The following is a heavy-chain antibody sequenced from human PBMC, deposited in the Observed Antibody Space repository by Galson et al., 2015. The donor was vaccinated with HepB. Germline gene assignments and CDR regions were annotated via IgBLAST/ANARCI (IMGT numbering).Heavy chain of an antibody. CDR2: ISSTSNYI. Sequence: SMRPSCAASGFSFSTFTMNWVHQAPGQGLERVSSISSTSNYIYYANSVKGRFAISRDNAMNSTFLRMNSLRADDTAIYYCGRGRYHYYAHAYIDYWGQGTLVTFSS. CDR3: GRGRYHYYAHAYIDY. J-gene: IGHJ4*02. D-gene: IGHD3-22*01. CDR1: GFSFSTFT. V-gene: IGHV3-21*01.